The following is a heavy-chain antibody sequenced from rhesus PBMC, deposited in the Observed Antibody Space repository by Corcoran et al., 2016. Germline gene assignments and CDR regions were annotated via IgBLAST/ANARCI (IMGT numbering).Heavy chain of an antibody. CDR1: GYSISRGYD. CDR3: ARVSGNIDY. CDR2: IYGSSGST. D-gene: IGHD6-25*01. Sequence: QVQLQESGPGVVKPSETLSLTCAVSGYSISRGYDWSWIRQPPGKGLEWIGYIYGSSGSTNYNPSLKKRVTISKDTSKNQFSLKLSSVTAADTAVYYCARVSGNIDYWGQGVLVTVSS. J-gene: IGHJ4*01. V-gene: IGHV4-76*01.